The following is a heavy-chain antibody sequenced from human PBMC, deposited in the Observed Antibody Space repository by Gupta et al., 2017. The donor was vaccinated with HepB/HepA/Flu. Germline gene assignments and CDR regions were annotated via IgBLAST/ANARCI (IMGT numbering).Heavy chain of an antibody. V-gene: IGHV3-7*01. CDR3: ARDNGIEDSFWAHDF. J-gene: IGHJ4*02. D-gene: IGHD3-3*01. Sequence: EVLLVESGGGLVQPGGSLRLSCAAPGFIFNNYWMSWVRQAPGKGLEWVADIKTDGSKAYFAGSVKGRFTISRDNAKNSLYLQMNSLRVEDTAFYYCARDNGIEDSFWAHDFWGQGTLVTVSS. CDR2: IKTDGSKA. CDR1: GFIFNNYW.